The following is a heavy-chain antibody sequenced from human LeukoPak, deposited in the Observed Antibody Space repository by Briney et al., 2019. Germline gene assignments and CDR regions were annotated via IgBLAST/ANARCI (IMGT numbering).Heavy chain of an antibody. CDR2: ISSSSGTI. CDR3: AASSGDYVDY. Sequence: GGSLRLSCAASKFAFNTYSMNWVRQAPGKGLEWISYISSSSGTIYYADSVKGRFTISRDNAKNSLYLQMNSLRDEDTAVYYCAASSGDYVDYWGQGTLVTVSS. J-gene: IGHJ4*02. D-gene: IGHD4-17*01. V-gene: IGHV3-48*02. CDR1: KFAFNTYS.